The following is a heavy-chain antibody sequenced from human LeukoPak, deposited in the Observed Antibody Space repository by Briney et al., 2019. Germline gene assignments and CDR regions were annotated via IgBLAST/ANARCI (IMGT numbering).Heavy chain of an antibody. J-gene: IGHJ4*02. CDR3: ARGTENLGDYVGFDY. Sequence: PSETLSLTCTVSGGSISSYYWSWIRQPPGKGLEWIGYIYYSGSTNYNPSLKSRVTISVDTSKNQFSLKLSSVTAADTAVYYCARGTENLGDYVGFDYWGQGTLVTVSS. V-gene: IGHV4-59*01. CDR1: GGSISSYY. D-gene: IGHD4-17*01. CDR2: IYYSGST.